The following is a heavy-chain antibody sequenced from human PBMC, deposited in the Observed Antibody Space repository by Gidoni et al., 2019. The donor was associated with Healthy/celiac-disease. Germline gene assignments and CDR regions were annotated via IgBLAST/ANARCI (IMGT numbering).Heavy chain of an antibody. Sequence: EVQLVESGGGLVQPGRSLRLSCAASGFTFDDYAMHWVRQAPGKGLEWVSGISWNSGSIGYADSVKGRFTISRDNAKNSLYLQMNSLRAEDTALYYCAKDPSIAAAGTPDYWGQGTLVTVSS. D-gene: IGHD6-13*01. CDR2: ISWNSGSI. CDR3: AKDPSIAAAGTPDY. CDR1: GFTFDDYA. J-gene: IGHJ4*02. V-gene: IGHV3-9*01.